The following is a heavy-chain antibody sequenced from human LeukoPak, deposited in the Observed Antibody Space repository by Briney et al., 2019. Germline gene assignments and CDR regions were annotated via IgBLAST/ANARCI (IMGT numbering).Heavy chain of an antibody. CDR1: GFTVSSDS. Sequence: GGSLRLSCTVSGFTVSSDSMSWVRQAPGKGLEWVSFIYSGGSTHYADSVKGRFTISRDNSKNTLYLQMNSLRVEDTAVYYCAKEGYGSGSYDYWGQGTLVIVSS. CDR2: IYSGGST. D-gene: IGHD3-10*01. CDR3: AKEGYGSGSYDY. V-gene: IGHV3-53*01. J-gene: IGHJ4*02.